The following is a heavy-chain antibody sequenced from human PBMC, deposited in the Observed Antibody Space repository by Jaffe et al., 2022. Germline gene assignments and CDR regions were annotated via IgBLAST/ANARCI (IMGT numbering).Heavy chain of an antibody. Sequence: QVQLQESGPGLVKPSETLSLTCAVSGYSISSGYYWGWIRQPPGKGLEWIGSIYHSGSTYYNPSLKSRVTISVDTSKNQFSLKLSSVTAADTAVYYCARDRGVNGDYWGQGTLVTVSS. CDR3: ARDRGVNGDY. CDR2: IYHSGST. V-gene: IGHV4-38-2*02. J-gene: IGHJ4*02. CDR1: GYSISSGYY. D-gene: IGHD3-10*01.